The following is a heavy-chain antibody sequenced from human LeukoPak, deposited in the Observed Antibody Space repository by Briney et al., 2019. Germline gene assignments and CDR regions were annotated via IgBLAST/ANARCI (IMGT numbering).Heavy chain of an antibody. Sequence: GGSLRLSCAASGFTFSSYEMNWVRQAPGKGLEWVSYISSSGSTIYYADSVKGRFTISRDNAKNSLYLQMNSLRAEDTALYYCARNPRIVVVTANFGDDAFDIWGQGTMVTVSS. CDR1: GFTFSSYE. CDR2: ISSSGSTI. V-gene: IGHV3-48*03. CDR3: ARNPRIVVVTANFGDDAFDI. D-gene: IGHD2-21*02. J-gene: IGHJ3*02.